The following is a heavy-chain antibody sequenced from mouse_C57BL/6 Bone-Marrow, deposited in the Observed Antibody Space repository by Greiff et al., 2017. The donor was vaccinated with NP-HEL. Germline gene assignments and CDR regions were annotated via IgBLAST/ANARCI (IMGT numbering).Heavy chain of an antibody. D-gene: IGHD1-1*01. J-gene: IGHJ2*01. CDR2: IDPSDSYT. Sequence: QVQLQQPGAELVKPGASVKLSCKASGYTFTSYWMQWVKQRPGQGLEWIGEIDPSDSYTNYNQKFKGKATLTVDTSSSTAYMQLSSLTSADSAVYDCARRAVVAEFDYWGQGTTLTVSA. CDR1: GYTFTSYW. CDR3: ARRAVVAEFDY. V-gene: IGHV1-50*01.